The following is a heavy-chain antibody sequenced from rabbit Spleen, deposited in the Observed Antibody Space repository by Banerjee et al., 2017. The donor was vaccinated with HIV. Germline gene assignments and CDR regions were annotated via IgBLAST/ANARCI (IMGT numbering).Heavy chain of an antibody. D-gene: IGHD4-1*01. Sequence: QEQLKESGGRLVQPGGSLTLSCKGSGFTISNYWVNWVRQAPGKGLEWIACIYTGNSKTYYANWAKGRFTISKTSSTTVTLQMTSLTAADTATYFCARDLAGVIGWNFGWWGPGTLVTVS. CDR2: IYTGNSKT. CDR3: ARDLAGVIGWNFGW. CDR1: GFTISNYW. J-gene: IGHJ4*01. V-gene: IGHV1S45*01.